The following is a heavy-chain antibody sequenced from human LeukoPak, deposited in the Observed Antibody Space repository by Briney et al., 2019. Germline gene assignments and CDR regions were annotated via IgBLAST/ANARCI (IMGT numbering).Heavy chain of an antibody. V-gene: IGHV3-7*01. CDR1: GFTFSSYW. J-gene: IGHJ4*02. CDR3: ARDHYSGSVDY. CDR2: IKQDGSEK. D-gene: IGHD5-12*01. Sequence: GGSLRLSCAASGFTFSSYWMCWVRQAPGKGLEWVANIKQDGSEKYYVDSVKGRFTISRDNAKNSLYLQMNSLRAEDTAVYYCARDHYSGSVDYWGQGTLVTVSS.